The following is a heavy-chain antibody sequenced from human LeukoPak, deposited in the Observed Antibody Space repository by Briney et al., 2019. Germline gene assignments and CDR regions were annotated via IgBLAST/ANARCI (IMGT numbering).Heavy chain of an antibody. CDR1: GVTFSNYW. CDR3: AREYSSSSGRAFDY. Sequence: GGSLRLSCAASGVTFSNYWMHWVRQGPGKGLVWVSRISPDGSTAAYADSVKGRFIISRDSAQNTVYLQMSSLRLEDTAVYYCAREYSSSSGRAFDYWGQGTLVTASS. CDR2: ISPDGSTA. V-gene: IGHV3-74*01. J-gene: IGHJ4*02. D-gene: IGHD6-6*01.